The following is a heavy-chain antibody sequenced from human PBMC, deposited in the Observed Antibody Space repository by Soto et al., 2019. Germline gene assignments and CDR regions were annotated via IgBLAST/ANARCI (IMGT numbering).Heavy chain of an antibody. Sequence: EVQLVESGGGLVQPGGSLRLSCAASGFTVSSNYMSWVRQAPGTGLEWVSVIYSGGSTYYADSVKGRFTISRDNSKNTLYLQMNSLRAEDTAVYYCARDLPYHQKRVLITPLVAFDIWGQGTMVTVSS. CDR1: GFTVSSNY. CDR2: IYSGGST. D-gene: IGHD3-22*01. J-gene: IGHJ3*02. V-gene: IGHV3-66*01. CDR3: ARDLPYHQKRVLITPLVAFDI.